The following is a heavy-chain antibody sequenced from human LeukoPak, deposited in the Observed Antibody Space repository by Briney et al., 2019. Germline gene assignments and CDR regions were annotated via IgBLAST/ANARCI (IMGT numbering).Heavy chain of an antibody. J-gene: IGHJ4*02. Sequence: RGSLKISCEASGYTFVNYWIGWVRQMPGKGLEWMGIIYPGDSDTKYSPSFQGQVTISVDKSINTAYLQWSSLKASDTAMYYCARPLSSSYDFWSWGQGTLVTVSS. V-gene: IGHV5-51*01. D-gene: IGHD3-3*01. CDR2: IYPGDSDT. CDR1: GYTFVNYW. CDR3: ARPLSSSYDFWS.